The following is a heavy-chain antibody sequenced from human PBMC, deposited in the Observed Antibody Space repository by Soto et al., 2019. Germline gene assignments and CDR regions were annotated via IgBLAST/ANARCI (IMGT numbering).Heavy chain of an antibody. CDR2: IYYTGIT. CDR3: ARALDYDFWGGRNWFDP. D-gene: IGHD3-3*01. J-gene: IGHJ5*02. V-gene: IGHV4-59*01. Sequence: WTWIRQSPGKGLEWVGYIYYTGITNYNPSLKRRVTISLDRSKNQFSLKLDSVTAAYTAVYYCARALDYDFWGGRNWFDPWGQGTLVTVSS.